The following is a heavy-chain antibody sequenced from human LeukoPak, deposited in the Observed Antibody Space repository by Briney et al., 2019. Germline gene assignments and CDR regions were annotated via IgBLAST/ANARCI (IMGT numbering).Heavy chain of an antibody. CDR3: SRDFHHRGG. CDR2: ISSTGSTI. Sequence: GGSLRLSCAASGFTFRSYEMNWVRQAPGKGLEWVSYISSTGSTIYYADSVKGRFTISRDNAKNSLYLQMNSLRAEDTAVYYCSRDFHHRGGWGQGKMVTVFS. J-gene: IGHJ3*01. V-gene: IGHV3-48*03. D-gene: IGHD1-14*01. CDR1: GFTFRSYE.